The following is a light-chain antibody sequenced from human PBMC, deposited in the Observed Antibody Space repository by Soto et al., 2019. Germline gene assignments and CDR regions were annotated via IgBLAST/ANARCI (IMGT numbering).Light chain of an antibody. CDR1: SSDVGTYKY. J-gene: IGLJ2*01. CDR3: SSYTXSSTLV. V-gene: IGLV2-14*03. CDR2: DVS. Sequence: QSALTQPASVSASPGQSITISCTGTSSDVGTYKYVSWYQHHPGKAPKLMIYDVSNRPSGVSNRFSGSKSGNTASLIISGLQTXXEXXYYCSSYTXSSTLVFGGGTKLTVL.